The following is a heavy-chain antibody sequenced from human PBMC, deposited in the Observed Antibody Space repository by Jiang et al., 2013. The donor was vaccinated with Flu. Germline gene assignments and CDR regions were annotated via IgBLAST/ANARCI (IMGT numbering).Heavy chain of an antibody. CDR3: TSTPTRDLWFGELRVDY. CDR2: IKSKTDGGTT. D-gene: IGHD3-10*01. CDR1: GFTFSNAW. V-gene: IGHV3-15*01. J-gene: IGHJ4*02. Sequence: QLVESGGGLVKPGGSLRLSCAASGFTFSNAWMSWVRQAPGKGLEWVGRIKSKTDGGTTDYAAPVKGRFTISRDDSKNTLYLQMNSLKTEDTAVYYCTSTPTRDLWFGELRVDYWGQGTLVTVSS.